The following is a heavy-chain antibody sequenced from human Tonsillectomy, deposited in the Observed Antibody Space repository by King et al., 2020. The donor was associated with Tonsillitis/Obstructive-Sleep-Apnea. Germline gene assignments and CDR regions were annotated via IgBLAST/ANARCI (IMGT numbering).Heavy chain of an antibody. J-gene: IGHJ4*02. CDR3: ARGSRVGATTPSYYFDY. D-gene: IGHD1-26*01. V-gene: IGHV1-46*01. CDR1: GYTFTSYY. CDR2: INPSGGST. Sequence: AQLVQSGAEVKKPGASLKVSCKASGYTFTSYYIHWVRQAPGQGLEWMGIINPSGGSTSYAQKFQGRVTMTRDTSTSTVYMGLSSLRSEDTAVYYCARGSRVGATTPSYYFDYWGQGTLVTVSS.